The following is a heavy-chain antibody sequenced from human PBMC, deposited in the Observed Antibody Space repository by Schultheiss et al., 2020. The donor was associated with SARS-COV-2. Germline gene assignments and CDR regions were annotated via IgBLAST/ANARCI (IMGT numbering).Heavy chain of an antibody. D-gene: IGHD2-2*01. V-gene: IGHV4-59*08. Sequence: SETLSLTCTVSGGSISSYYWSWIRQPAGKGLEWIGYIYYSGSTNYNPSLKSRVTISVDTSKNQFSLKLSSVTAADTAVYYCARQGVPAGAFDPWGQGTLVTVSS. CDR2: IYYSGST. CDR1: GGSISSYY. CDR3: ARQGVPAGAFDP. J-gene: IGHJ5*02.